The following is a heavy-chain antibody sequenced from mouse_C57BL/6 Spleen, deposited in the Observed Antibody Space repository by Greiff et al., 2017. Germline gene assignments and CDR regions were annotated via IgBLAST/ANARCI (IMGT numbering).Heavy chain of an antibody. V-gene: IGHV14-1*01. CDR2: IDPEDGDT. Sequence: EVKLQESGAELVRPGASVKLSCTASGFNIKDYYMHWVKQRPEQGLEWIGRIDPEDGDTEYAPKFQGKATMTADTSSNTAYLQLSSRTSEDTAVYYCTTGGNCAGLFADWGQGTLVTVSA. CDR1: GFNIKDYY. CDR3: TTGGNCAGLFAD. J-gene: IGHJ3*01. D-gene: IGHD2-1*01.